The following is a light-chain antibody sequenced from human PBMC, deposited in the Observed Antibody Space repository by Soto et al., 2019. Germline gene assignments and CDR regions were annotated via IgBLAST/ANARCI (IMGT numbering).Light chain of an antibody. CDR2: DVS. J-gene: IGLJ1*01. CDR1: SSNVGEYRY. CDR3: SAYTTSIALYV. Sequence: QSVLTQPAAVSGSPRQSIAICCTEPSSNVGEYRYVFGYQQHPGTAPKLIIYDVSNRPSGVSNRFSGSKSGSTASLSISGHQAEEEVDYYCSAYTTSIALYVFGAGTKVTVL. V-gene: IGLV2-14*03.